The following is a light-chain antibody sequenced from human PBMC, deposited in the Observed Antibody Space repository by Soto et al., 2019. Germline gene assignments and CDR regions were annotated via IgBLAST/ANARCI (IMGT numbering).Light chain of an antibody. CDR2: TGS. CDR3: HQYYSSPLT. CDR1: QGIYNH. J-gene: IGKJ4*01. V-gene: IGKV1-16*01. Sequence: DIQMTQSPSSLSASEVDRVTITCRASQGIYNHLAWFQLKPGKAPKSLIYTGSILESRGPSRFSGGGSATDFTRTITSLEPEDFETYYYHQYYSSPLTFGGGTKVEI.